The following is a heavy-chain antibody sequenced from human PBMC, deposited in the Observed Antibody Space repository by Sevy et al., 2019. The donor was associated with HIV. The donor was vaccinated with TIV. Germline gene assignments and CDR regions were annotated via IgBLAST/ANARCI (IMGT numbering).Heavy chain of an antibody. D-gene: IGHD3-10*01. V-gene: IGHV6-1*01. Sequence: SQTLSLTCAISGDSVSSNSAAWNWIRQSPSRGLEWLGRTYYRSKWYNDYAVSVKSRITINPDTSKNQFSLQLNFVTPEDTAVYYCARAGYYGSGTRLYYFDYWGQGTLVTVSS. CDR2: TYYRSKWYN. CDR3: ARAGYYGSGTRLYYFDY. CDR1: GDSVSSNSAA. J-gene: IGHJ4*02.